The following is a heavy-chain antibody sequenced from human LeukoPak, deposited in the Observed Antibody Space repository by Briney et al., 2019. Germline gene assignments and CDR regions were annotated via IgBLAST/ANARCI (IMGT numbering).Heavy chain of an antibody. V-gene: IGHV1-69*10. J-gene: IGHJ4*02. CDR3: ARVATSYYYDSSGYHY. CDR2: IIPIVGIA. Sequence: SVTVSCKASGGTFSSYAISWVRQAPGQGLEWMGGIIPIVGIANYAQKFQGRVTITADKSTSTAYMELSSLRSEDTAVYYCARVATSYYYDSSGYHYWGQGTLVTVSS. D-gene: IGHD3-22*01. CDR1: GGTFSSYA.